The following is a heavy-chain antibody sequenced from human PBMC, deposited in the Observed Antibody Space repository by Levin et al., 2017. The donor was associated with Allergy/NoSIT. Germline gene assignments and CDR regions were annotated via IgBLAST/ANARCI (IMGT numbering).Heavy chain of an antibody. CDR1: GFTFSNAW. CDR2: IKSKTDGGTT. Sequence: GESLKISCAASGFTFSNAWMSWVRQAPGKGLEWVGRIKSKTDGGTTDYAAPVKGRFTISRDDSKNTLYLQMNSLKTEDTAVYYCTTDQGGYDIVTGYYTGGWYYDYGMDGWGQGTTVTVSS. J-gene: IGHJ6*02. V-gene: IGHV3-15*01. D-gene: IGHD3-9*01. CDR3: TTDQGGYDIVTGYYTGGWYYDYGMDG.